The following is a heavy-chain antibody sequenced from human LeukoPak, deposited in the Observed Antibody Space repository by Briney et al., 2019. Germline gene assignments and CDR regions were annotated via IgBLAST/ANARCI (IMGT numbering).Heavy chain of an antibody. CDR3: AKEGQLEWLTHGGNWFDP. CDR2: ISYDGSKK. CDR1: GFSFGGYA. D-gene: IGHD3-3*01. J-gene: IGHJ5*02. Sequence: RSGGSLRLSCAASGFSFGGYALHWVRQAPGRGLEWVTVISYDGSKKYYADSVKGRFTISRDNSKNTLYLQMNSLRAEDTAVCYCAKEGQLEWLTHGGNWFDPWGQGTLVTVSS. V-gene: IGHV3-30-3*01.